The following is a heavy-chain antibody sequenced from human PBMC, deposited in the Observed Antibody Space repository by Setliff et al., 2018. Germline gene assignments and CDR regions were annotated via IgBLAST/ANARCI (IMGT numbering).Heavy chain of an antibody. V-gene: IGHV4-61*02. CDR2: IYIRGGT. Sequence: TCTVSGGSITDENSWWAWIRQPAGKRPEWLGLIYIRGGTDYNPSLKSRVTISLDTSRNQFSLNLTSVTAADTAVYYCAVDHVTNIAESGYGYTRIDPWGQGIPVTVSS. J-gene: IGHJ5*02. CDR1: GGSITDENSW. CDR3: AVDHVTNIAESGYGYTRIDP. D-gene: IGHD6-19*01.